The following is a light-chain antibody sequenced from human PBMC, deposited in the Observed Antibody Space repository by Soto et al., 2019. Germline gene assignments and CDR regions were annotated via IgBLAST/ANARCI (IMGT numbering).Light chain of an antibody. J-gene: IGLJ1*01. CDR2: DVT. CDR3: NSYTSSSTYA. Sequence: QSVPTQPASVSGSPGQSITISCTGTSSDVGGFNYVSWYQQHPGKAPKLMIYDVTNRPSGVSYRFSGSKSGNTASLTISGLQAEDEADYYCNSYTSSSTYAFGTGTKVTVL. V-gene: IGLV2-14*03. CDR1: SSDVGGFNY.